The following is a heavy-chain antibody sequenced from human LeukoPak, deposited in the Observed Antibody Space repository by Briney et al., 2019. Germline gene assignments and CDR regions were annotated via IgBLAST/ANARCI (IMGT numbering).Heavy chain of an antibody. V-gene: IGHV1-69*13. J-gene: IGHJ6*03. CDR1: GGTFSNYA. Sequence: SVKVSCKASGGTFSNYAISWVRQAPGQGLEWMGGIIPVFGTPNYAQKFQGRVTISADDSTTTAYMELSSLRSEDTAVYYCARDARIEDTGPYYYYYYMDVWGKGTTVTISS. CDR3: ARDARIEDTGPYYYYYYMDV. CDR2: IIPVFGTP. D-gene: IGHD5-18*01.